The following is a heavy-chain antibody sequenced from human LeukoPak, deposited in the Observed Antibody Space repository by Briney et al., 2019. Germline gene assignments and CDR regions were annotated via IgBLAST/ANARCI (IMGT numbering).Heavy chain of an antibody. CDR2: IGGNVGST. CDR3: AKDIYGDYGGFDY. Sequence: GGSLRLSCAASGFTFGTYAMSWVRQAPGKGLEWVSGIGGNVGSTYYADSVKGRFIVSRDNSKNTLYLQMNSLRAEDTAVYYCAKDIYGDYGGFDYWGQGTLVTVSS. V-gene: IGHV3-23*01. J-gene: IGHJ4*02. CDR1: GFTFGTYA. D-gene: IGHD4-17*01.